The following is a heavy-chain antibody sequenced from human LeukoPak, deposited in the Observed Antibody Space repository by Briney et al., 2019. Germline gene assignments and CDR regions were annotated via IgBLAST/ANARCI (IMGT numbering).Heavy chain of an antibody. CDR3: ARDLVVSCSSTSCSVAPSDF. CDR2: INPSGGST. Sequence: ASVNVSFMASGYTFTSYYMHWVRQAPGQGLEWMGIINPSGGSTSYAQKFQGRVTMTRDTSTSTVYMELSSLRSEDTAVYYCARDLVVSCSSTSCSVAPSDFWGQGTLVTVSS. V-gene: IGHV1-46*01. D-gene: IGHD2-2*01. J-gene: IGHJ4*02. CDR1: GYTFTSYY.